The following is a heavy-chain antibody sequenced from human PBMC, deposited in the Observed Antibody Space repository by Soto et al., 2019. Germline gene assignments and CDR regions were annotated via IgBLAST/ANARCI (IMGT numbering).Heavy chain of an antibody. CDR1: RFTFSNYG. D-gene: IGHD6-19*01. CDR2: IWYDGSNK. V-gene: IGHV3-33*01. Sequence: LRLSCAASRFTFSNYGMHWVRQAPGKGLEWVAVIWYDGSNKYYADSVKGRFTISRDNSKNTLYLQVNSLRAEDTAVYYCARDDIPGRAVAIYGMDVWGQGTTVTVSS. CDR3: ARDDIPGRAVAIYGMDV. J-gene: IGHJ6*02.